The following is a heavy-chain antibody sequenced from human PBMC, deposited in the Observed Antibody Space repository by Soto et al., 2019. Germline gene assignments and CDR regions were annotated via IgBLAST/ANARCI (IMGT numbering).Heavy chain of an antibody. J-gene: IGHJ4*02. Sequence: QVYLVESGRGVVQPGRSLRLSCAASGFMFRNHAMHWVRQAPGKGLEWVAVISFDGGNDFYADSVKGRFTISRDNSRNTLYLQMDSLRPEDTAVYYCARDAVDVTKMVFVSPIDSWGQGALVTVSS. CDR3: ARDAVDVTKMVFVSPIDS. V-gene: IGHV3-30-3*01. CDR1: GFMFRNHA. D-gene: IGHD2-8*01. CDR2: ISFDGGND.